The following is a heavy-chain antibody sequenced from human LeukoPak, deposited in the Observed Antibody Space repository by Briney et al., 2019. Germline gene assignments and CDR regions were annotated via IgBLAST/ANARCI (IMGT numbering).Heavy chain of an antibody. Sequence: GTSVKVSCKASGFTFTGSAIQWVRQAHDQRLEHIGWIVVGSGNTDYARHLQDRVTITRDMSTSTAYMEMRSLRSEDTAMYYCATDVGWGQGTLVTVSS. V-gene: IGHV1-58*02. J-gene: IGHJ4*02. CDR2: IVVGSGNT. CDR3: ATDVG. CDR1: GFTFTGSA.